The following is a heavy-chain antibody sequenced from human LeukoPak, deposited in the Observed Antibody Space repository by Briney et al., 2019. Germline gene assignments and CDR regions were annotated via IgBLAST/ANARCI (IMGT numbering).Heavy chain of an antibody. CDR1: GYTFTGYY. V-gene: IGHV1-2*02. CDR3: ARDTLAKVVLDAFDI. D-gene: IGHD2-15*01. J-gene: IGHJ3*02. CDR2: INPNSGGT. Sequence: GASVKVSCKASGYTFTGYYMHWVRQAPGQGLEWMGWINPNSGGTNYAQKFQGRVTMTRDTSISTAYMELSRLRSDDTAVYYCARDTLAKVVLDAFDIWGQGTMVTVSS.